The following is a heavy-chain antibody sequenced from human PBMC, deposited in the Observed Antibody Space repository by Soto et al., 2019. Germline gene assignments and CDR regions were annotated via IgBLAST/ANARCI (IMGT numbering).Heavy chain of an antibody. CDR2: IYATGTT. CDR1: GASISGFY. J-gene: IGHJ3*02. CDR3: VRVGYYDFWSGYYRSQHDAFDI. V-gene: IGHV4-4*07. Sequence: SETLSLTCTVSGASISGFYWSWIRKSAGKGLEWIGRIYATGTTDYNPSLKSRVMMPVDTSKKQFSLKLRSVTAADTAVYYCVRVGYYDFWSGYYRSQHDAFDIWGQGTMVTVSS. D-gene: IGHD3-3*01.